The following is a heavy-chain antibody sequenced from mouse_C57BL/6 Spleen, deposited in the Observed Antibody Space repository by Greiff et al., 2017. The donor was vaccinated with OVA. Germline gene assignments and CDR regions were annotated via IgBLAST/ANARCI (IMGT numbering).Heavy chain of an antibody. D-gene: IGHD2-1*01. CDR3: ARSGYGNYLWYFDV. V-gene: IGHV1-80*01. CDR2: IYPGDGDT. J-gene: IGHJ1*03. Sequence: VHLVESGAELVKPGASVKISCKASGYAFSSYWMNWVKQRPGKGLEWIGQIYPGDGDTNYNGKFKGKATLTADKSSSTAYMQLSSLTSEDSAVYFCARSGYGNYLWYFDVWGTGTTVTVSS. CDR1: GYAFSSYW.